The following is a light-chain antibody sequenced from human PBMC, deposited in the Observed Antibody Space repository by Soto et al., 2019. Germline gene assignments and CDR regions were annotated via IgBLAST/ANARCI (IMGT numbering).Light chain of an antibody. Sequence: QAVLTQSSSASASLGSSVTLTCTLSSGHSSYIIAWHQQQPGKAPRYLMKLEGSGSYNKGSGVPGRFSGSSSGADRYLTISNLQSEDEADYYCETWDSNPHVVFGGGTKVTVL. CDR1: SGHSSYI. V-gene: IGLV4-60*03. CDR2: LEGSGSY. J-gene: IGLJ2*01. CDR3: ETWDSNPHVV.